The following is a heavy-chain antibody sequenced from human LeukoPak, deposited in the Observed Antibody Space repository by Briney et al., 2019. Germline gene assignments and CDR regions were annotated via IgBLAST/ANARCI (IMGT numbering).Heavy chain of an antibody. D-gene: IGHD2-2*01. CDR2: ISYDGSNK. CDR1: GFTFSTYG. J-gene: IGHJ4*02. Sequence: GGSLRLSCAASGFTFSTYGMHWVRQAPGKGLEWVAVISYDGSNKYYADSVKGRFTISRDNSRNTLYLQMNSLRPEDTAVYYCAKDAMGGILYYFDYWGQGTLVTVSS. CDR3: AKDAMGGILYYFDY. V-gene: IGHV3-30*18.